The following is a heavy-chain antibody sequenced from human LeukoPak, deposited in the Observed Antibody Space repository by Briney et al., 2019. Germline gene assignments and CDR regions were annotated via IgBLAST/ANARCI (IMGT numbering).Heavy chain of an antibody. CDR3: VRDNPRCCGVIPAKIDDY. CDR2: ISHDSGIR. D-gene: IGHD2-15*01. Sequence: GGSLRLSCAASAFSLSAYNMNWVRQAPGKGLEWISYISHDSGIRYYADSVRGRFTISRDNAKNSLYLQMHSLRAEDTAVYYCVRDNPRCCGVIPAKIDDYWGQGTLVTVSS. CDR1: AFSLSAYN. V-gene: IGHV3-48*01. J-gene: IGHJ4*02.